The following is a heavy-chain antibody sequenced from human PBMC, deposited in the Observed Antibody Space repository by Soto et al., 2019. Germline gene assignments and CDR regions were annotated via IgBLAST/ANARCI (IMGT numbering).Heavy chain of an antibody. CDR2: MNPNSGNT. D-gene: IGHD1-7*01. J-gene: IGHJ5*02. Sequence: QVQLVQSGAEVKKPGASVKVSCKASGYTFTSYDINWVRQATGQGLEWMGWMNPNSGNTGYAQKFQGRVTMTRNTSISTDYMALSSLRSEDTAVYYCARGNNWNYNGWFDPWGQGTLVTVSS. CDR1: GYTFTSYD. V-gene: IGHV1-8*01. CDR3: ARGNNWNYNGWFDP.